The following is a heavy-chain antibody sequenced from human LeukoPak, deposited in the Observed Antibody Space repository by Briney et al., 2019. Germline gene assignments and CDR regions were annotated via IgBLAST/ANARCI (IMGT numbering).Heavy chain of an antibody. J-gene: IGHJ3*02. V-gene: IGHV4-59*01. CDR1: GGSISSYY. CDR2: IYYSGST. D-gene: IGHD5-18*01. Sequence: SETLSLTCTVSGGSISSYYWSWIRQPPGKGLEWIGYIYYSGSTNYNPSLKSRVAISVDTSKNQFSLKLSSVTAADTAVYYCARDESDTAMVPGRAFDTWGQGTMVTVSS. CDR3: ARDESDTAMVPGRAFDT.